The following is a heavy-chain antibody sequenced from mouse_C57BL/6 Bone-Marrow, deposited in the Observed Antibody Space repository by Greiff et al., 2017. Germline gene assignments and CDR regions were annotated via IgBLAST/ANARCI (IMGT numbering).Heavy chain of an antibody. CDR3: TTGGYYPDD. V-gene: IGHV14-4*01. CDR1: GFNIKDDY. Sequence: EVQLQESGAELVRPGASVKLSCTASGFNIKDDYMHWVKQRPEQGLEWIGWIDPENGDTEYASKFQGKATITADTSSNTAYLQLSSLTSEDTAVYYCTTGGYYPDDWGQGTTLTVSS. CDR2: IDPENGDT. J-gene: IGHJ2*01. D-gene: IGHD2-3*01.